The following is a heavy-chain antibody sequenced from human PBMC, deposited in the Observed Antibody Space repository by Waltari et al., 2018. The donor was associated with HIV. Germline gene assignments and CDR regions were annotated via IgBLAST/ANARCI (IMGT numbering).Heavy chain of an antibody. CDR1: GYTLRNYD. V-gene: IGHV1-8*01. CDR2: MNPNSGNS. D-gene: IGHD3-10*01. Sequence: QAQLVQSGAEVKRPGASVKVSCKDSGYTLRNYDFNWVRQATGQGLECMGWMNPNSGNSGVVQKFQGRVTMTRDTSISTAYMELSSLGSEDTAVYYCARGGEMGAPYVGMDVWGQGTTVTVSS. CDR3: ARGGEMGAPYVGMDV. J-gene: IGHJ6*02.